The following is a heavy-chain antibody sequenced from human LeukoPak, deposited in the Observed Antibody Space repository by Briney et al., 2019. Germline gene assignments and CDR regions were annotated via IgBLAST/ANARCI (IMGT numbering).Heavy chain of an antibody. V-gene: IGHV4-39*01. J-gene: IGHJ5*02. CDR3: ARGKSHPNWFDP. CDR1: GGSISSSSYY. CDR2: IYYSGST. Sequence: SETLSLTCTVSGGSISSSSYYWGWIRQPPGKGLEWIGSIYYSGSTYYNPSLKSRVTISVDTSKNQFSLKLSSVTAADTAVYYCARGKSHPNWFDPWGQGTLVTVSS.